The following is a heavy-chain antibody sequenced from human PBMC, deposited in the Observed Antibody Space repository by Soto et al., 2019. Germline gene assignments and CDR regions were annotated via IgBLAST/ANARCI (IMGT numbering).Heavy chain of an antibody. CDR1: GDSISSRSYY. D-gene: IGHD2-21*02. CDR2: IYYSGSN. CDR3: ARQRTSVVTQAYLDX. V-gene: IGHV4-39*01. J-gene: IGHJ4*02. Sequence: SETLSLTCTVTGDSISSRSYYWGWIRQPPGKGLEWIGSIYYSGSNYNNPSLMSRVSMSIDTSKDQFSLKLKSVTAADTALYFCARQRTSVVTQAYLDXWGPGSLVTSPX.